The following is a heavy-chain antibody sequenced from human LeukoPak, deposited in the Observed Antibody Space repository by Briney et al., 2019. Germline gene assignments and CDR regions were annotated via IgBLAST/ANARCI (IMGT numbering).Heavy chain of an antibody. CDR1: GGTFSSYA. Sequence: GASVKVSCKASGGTFSSYAISWVRQATGQGLEWMGWMNPNSGNTGYAQKFQGRVTMTRNTSISTAYMELSSLRSEDTAVYYCAIKVIAAAGRGLDYWGQGTLVTVSS. CDR3: AIKVIAAAGRGLDY. D-gene: IGHD6-13*01. CDR2: MNPNSGNT. J-gene: IGHJ4*02. V-gene: IGHV1-8*02.